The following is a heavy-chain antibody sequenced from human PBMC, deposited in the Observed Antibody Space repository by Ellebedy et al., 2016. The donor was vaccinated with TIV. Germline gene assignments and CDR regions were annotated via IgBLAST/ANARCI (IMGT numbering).Heavy chain of an antibody. J-gene: IGHJ6*02. CDR3: AKDLYITMVRGYGMDV. CDR1: GFTFDDYT. Sequence: GESLKISXAASGFTFDDYTMHWVRQAPGKGLEWVSLISWDGGSTYYADSVKGRFTISRDNSKNSLYLQMNSLRTEDTALYYCAKDLYITMVRGYGMDVWGQGTTVTVSS. D-gene: IGHD3-10*01. CDR2: ISWDGGST. V-gene: IGHV3-43*01.